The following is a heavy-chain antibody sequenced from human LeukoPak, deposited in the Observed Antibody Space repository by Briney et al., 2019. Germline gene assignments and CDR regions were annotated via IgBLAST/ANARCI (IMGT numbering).Heavy chain of an antibody. J-gene: IGHJ4*02. CDR2: ISYDGSNK. CDR3: ARDREAAADY. D-gene: IGHD6-13*01. Sequence: PGRSLRLSCAASGFTFSSYAMHWVRQAPGKGLEWVAVISYDGSNKYYADSVKGRFTISRDNAKNSLYLQMNSLRAEDTAVYYCARDREAAADYWGQGTLVTVPS. CDR1: GFTFSSYA. V-gene: IGHV3-30-3*01.